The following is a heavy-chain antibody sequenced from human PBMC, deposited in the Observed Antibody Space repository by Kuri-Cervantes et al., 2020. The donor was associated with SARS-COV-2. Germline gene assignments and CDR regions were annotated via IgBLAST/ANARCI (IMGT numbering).Heavy chain of an antibody. J-gene: IGHJ6*02. CDR1: GRSFSGFY. CDR2: INHSGST. D-gene: IGHD6-13*01. V-gene: IGHV4-34*01. CDR3: ARAGPYSSSWANNYYYYGMDV. Sequence: SETLSLTCAVYGRSFSGFYWSWIRQPPGKGLEWIGEINHSGSTNYNPSLKSRVTISVGTSRNQFSLKLSSVTAADTAVYYCARAGPYSSSWANNYYYYGMDVWGQGTTVTVSS.